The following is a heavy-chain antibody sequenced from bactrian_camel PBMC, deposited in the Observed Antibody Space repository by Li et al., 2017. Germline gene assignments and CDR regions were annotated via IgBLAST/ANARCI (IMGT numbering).Heavy chain of an antibody. J-gene: IGHJ4*01. CDR1: GYTSGTYC. D-gene: IGHD2*01. Sequence: HVQLVESGGGSVQAGGSLRLSCSASGYTSGTYCMGWYRQAVGKEREVIAAIEGDGDTKYADSVKGRFTISKDNAKNTLFLQMNSLNAEDTATYYCAADPGAGCYTWLPVEYDYWGQGTQVTVS. V-gene: IGHV3S55*01. CDR2: IEGDGDT. CDR3: AADPGAGCYTWLPVEYDY.